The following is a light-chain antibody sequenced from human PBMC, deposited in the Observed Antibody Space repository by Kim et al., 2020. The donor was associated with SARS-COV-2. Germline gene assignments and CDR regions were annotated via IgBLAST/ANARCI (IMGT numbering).Light chain of an antibody. CDR1: QSISSH. V-gene: IGKV1-39*01. J-gene: IGKJ3*01. CDR3: QQSYITPFT. CDR2: AAS. Sequence: ASVGDRVTITCRTSQSISSHINWYQQKPGRAPKLLISAASTLQGGVTSRFSGSGSETDFTLTISSLQPEDFATYFCQQSYITPFTFGPGTKVDIK.